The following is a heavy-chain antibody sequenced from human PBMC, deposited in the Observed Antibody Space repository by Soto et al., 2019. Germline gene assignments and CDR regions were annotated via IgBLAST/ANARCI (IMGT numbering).Heavy chain of an antibody. D-gene: IGHD3-22*01. V-gene: IGHV1-69*13. Sequence: ASVKVSCKASGGTFSSYAISWVRQAPGQGLEWMGGIIPIFGTANYAQKFQGRVTITADESTSTAYMELSSLRSEDTAVYYCAVYYYDSSGYYYYYYGMDVWGQGTTVTVSS. CDR2: IIPIFGTA. J-gene: IGHJ6*02. CDR3: AVYYYDSSGYYYYYYGMDV. CDR1: GGTFSSYA.